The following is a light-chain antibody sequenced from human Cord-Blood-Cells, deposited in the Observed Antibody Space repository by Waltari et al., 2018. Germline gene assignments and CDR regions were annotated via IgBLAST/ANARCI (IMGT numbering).Light chain of an antibody. CDR3: QQRSNWL. CDR1: QSVSSY. Sequence: EIVLTQSPATLSLSPGERATLSCRASQSVSSYLAWYQQKPCQAPRLLIYDASNRATGIPARFSGSGSGTDFTLTISSLEPEDFAVYYCQQRSNWLFGGGTKVEIK. J-gene: IGKJ4*01. CDR2: DAS. V-gene: IGKV3-11*01.